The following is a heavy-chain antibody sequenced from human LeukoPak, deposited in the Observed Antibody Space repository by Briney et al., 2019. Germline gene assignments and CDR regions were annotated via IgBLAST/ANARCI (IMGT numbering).Heavy chain of an antibody. V-gene: IGHV4-31*03. CDR1: GGSISSGGYS. Sequence: SQTLSLTCTVSGGSISSGGYSWSWIRQHPGKGLEWIGYIYYSGSTYYNPSLKSRVTISVHTSKNQFSLKLSSVAAADTAVYYCARVRYCSSTSGHAGIIDYWGQGTLVTVSS. J-gene: IGHJ4*02. CDR2: IYYSGST. D-gene: IGHD2-2*01. CDR3: ARVRYCSSTSGHAGIIDY.